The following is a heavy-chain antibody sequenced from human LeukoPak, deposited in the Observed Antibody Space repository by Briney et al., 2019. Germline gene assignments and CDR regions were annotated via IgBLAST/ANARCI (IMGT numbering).Heavy chain of an antibody. D-gene: IGHD6-13*01. V-gene: IGHV1-69*05. CDR1: GGTFSSYA. CDR2: IIPIFGTA. Sequence: SVKVSCKASGGTFSSYAISWVRQAPGQGLEWMGGIIPIFGTANYAQKFQGRVTITRNTSISTAYMELSSLRSEDTAVYYCARHRIAAAAMGYWGQGTLVTVSS. CDR3: ARHRIAAAAMGY. J-gene: IGHJ4*02.